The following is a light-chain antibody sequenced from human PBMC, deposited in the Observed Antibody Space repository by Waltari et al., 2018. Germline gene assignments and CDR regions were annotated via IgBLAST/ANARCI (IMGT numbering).Light chain of an antibody. V-gene: IGLV3-19*01. CDR2: GKD. Sequence: SSELTQDPAVSVSLGQPVRFTCQVDSLRPSYASLSQLKPGQAPVVVIYGKDKRPSGIPDRISGYSSGTTSSLTITGAQAEDEADYYCSSRNGRANEVVFAGGTKVTVL. CDR3: SSRNGRANEVV. J-gene: IGLJ3*02. CDR1: SLRPSY.